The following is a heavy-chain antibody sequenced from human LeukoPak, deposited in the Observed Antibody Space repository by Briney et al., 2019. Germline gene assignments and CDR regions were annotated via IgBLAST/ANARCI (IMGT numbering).Heavy chain of an antibody. J-gene: IGHJ6*02. CDR2: ISAYNGNT. V-gene: IGHV1-18*01. CDR3: ARDLLADCSGGSCYSYHYYYGMDV. CDR1: GYTFTSYG. Sequence: ASVKVSCKASGYTFTSYGISWVRQAPGQGLEWMGWISAYNGNTNYAQKLQGRVTMTTDTSTSTAYMELRSLRSEDTAVYYCARDLLADCSGGSCYSYHYYYGMDVWGQGTTVTVSS. D-gene: IGHD2-15*01.